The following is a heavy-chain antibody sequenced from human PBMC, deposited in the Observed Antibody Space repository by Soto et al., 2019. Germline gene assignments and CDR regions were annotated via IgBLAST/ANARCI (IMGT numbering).Heavy chain of an antibody. V-gene: IGHV4-31*03. CDR3: ARTTLGRSNHHTHYYYYGMDV. Sequence: QVQLQESGPGLVKPSQTLSLTCTVSGGSISSGGYYWSWIRQHPGKGLEWIGYIYYSGSTYYNPSLKSRVTISVDTSKNQFSLKLSSVTAADTAVYYCARTTLGRSNHHTHYYYYGMDVWGQGTTVTVSS. J-gene: IGHJ6*02. CDR2: IYYSGST. CDR1: GGSISSGGYY. D-gene: IGHD3-16*01.